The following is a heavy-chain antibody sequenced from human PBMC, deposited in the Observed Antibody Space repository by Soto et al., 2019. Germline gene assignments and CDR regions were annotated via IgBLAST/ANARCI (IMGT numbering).Heavy chain of an antibody. J-gene: IGHJ4*02. V-gene: IGHV4-59*08. CDR1: GGSISSYY. CDR2: VYDSGGT. CDR3: ARLAAAAHYFDY. D-gene: IGHD6-13*01. Sequence: QVHLQESGPGLVEPSETLSLTCTVSGGSISSYYWTWIRQPPGKGLEWIGYVYDSGGTNYNPSLKSRVTISVDTSKSQYSLRLSSVTAADTAVYYCARLAAAAHYFDYWGQGSLVTVSS.